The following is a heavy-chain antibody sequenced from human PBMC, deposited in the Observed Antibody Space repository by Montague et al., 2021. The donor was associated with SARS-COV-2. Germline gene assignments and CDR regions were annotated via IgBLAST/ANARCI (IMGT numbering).Heavy chain of an antibody. V-gene: IGHV3-48*01. D-gene: IGHD6-6*01. J-gene: IGHJ3*01. Sequence: SLRLSCAASGFTFSDYSVNWVRQAPGKGLEWISYISAGTNIIYYADSVKGRFTISRDNSRNSLHLQMSSLRADDTAVYYCAKDLVLRAARPDSLDVWGQGTVVTVSS. CDR3: AKDLVLRAARPDSLDV. CDR2: ISAGTNII. CDR1: GFTFSDYS.